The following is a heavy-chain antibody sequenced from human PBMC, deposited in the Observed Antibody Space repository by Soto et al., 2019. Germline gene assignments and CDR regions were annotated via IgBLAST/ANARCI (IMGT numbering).Heavy chain of an antibody. CDR3: ARVGDCSSTSCRPLGAFDI. D-gene: IGHD2-2*01. Sequence: EASVKVSCKASGGTFSSYAISWVRQAPGQGLEWMGGIIPIFGTANYAQKFQGRVTITADESTSTAYMELSSLRSEDTAVYYCARVGDCSSTSCRPLGAFDIWGQGTMVTVSS. J-gene: IGHJ3*02. CDR2: IIPIFGTA. V-gene: IGHV1-69*13. CDR1: GGTFSSYA.